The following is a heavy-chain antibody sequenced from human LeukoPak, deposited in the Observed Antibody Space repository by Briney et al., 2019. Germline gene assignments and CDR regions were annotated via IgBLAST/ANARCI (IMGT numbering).Heavy chain of an antibody. J-gene: IGHJ4*02. CDR1: GFTFGDYA. CDR2: IRSKAYGGTT. Sequence: SLKLSCTASGFTFGDYAMSWFRQAPGKGLEWVGFIRSKAYGGTTEYAASVKGRFTISRDDSKSIAYLQMNSLRVDDTAVYYCAKDQEIKGTTLFYFDFWGQGNQVTVSS. CDR3: AKDQEIKGTTLFYFDF. V-gene: IGHV3-49*03. D-gene: IGHD1-14*01.